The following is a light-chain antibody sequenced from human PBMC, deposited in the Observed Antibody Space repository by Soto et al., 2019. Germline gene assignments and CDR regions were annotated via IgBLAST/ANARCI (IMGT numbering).Light chain of an antibody. V-gene: IGLV2-14*01. CDR2: DVS. J-gene: IGLJ2*01. Sequence: QTVVTQPASVSGSPGQSITISCTGTSSDVGDYDYVSWYQQHPAKAPKLMIFDVSNRPSGVSNRFSGSKSGNTASLTISGLQAEDEADYYCSSYTSSSTVVFGGGTKLTVL. CDR1: SSDVGDYDY. CDR3: SSYTSSSTVV.